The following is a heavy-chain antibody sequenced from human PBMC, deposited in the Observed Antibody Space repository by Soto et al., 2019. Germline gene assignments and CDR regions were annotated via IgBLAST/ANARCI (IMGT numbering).Heavy chain of an antibody. CDR3: ARFKAVIAAQPGYYYYYMDV. J-gene: IGHJ6*03. Sequence: ASVKVSCKASGGTFSSYAISWVRQAPGQGLEWMGGIIPIFGTANYAQKFQGRVTITADESTSTAYMELSSLRSEDTAVYYCARFKAVIAAQPGYYYYYMDVWGKGTTVTVSS. D-gene: IGHD6-6*01. V-gene: IGHV1-69*13. CDR1: GGTFSSYA. CDR2: IIPIFGTA.